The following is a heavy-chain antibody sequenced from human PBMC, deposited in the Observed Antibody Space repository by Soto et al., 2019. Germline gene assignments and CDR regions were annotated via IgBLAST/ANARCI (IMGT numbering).Heavy chain of an antibody. J-gene: IGHJ6*02. CDR2: ISDSGGST. CDR1: GFTFSNYA. CDR3: ATDGAAGSVMGV. V-gene: IGHV3-23*01. D-gene: IGHD6-13*01. Sequence: GGSLRLSCAASGFTFSNYAMSWVRQAPGKGLEWVSAISDSGGSTYYADSVKGRFTVSRDNSKNTLYLQMNSLRAEDTAVYYCATDGAAGSVMGVWAQRTTVTVSS.